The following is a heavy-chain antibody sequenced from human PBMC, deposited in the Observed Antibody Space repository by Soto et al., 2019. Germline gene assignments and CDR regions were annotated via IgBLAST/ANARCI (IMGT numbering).Heavy chain of an antibody. CDR1: GFTFSSYW. D-gene: IGHD5-18*01. J-gene: IGHJ6*02. CDR2: IKQDGSEK. Sequence: PGGSLILSCAASGFTFSSYWMSWVRQAPGKGLEWVANIKQDGSEKYYVDSVKGRFTISRDNAKNSLYLQMNSLRAEDTAVYYCARVPSGYSYGYYYYYGMDVWGQGTTVTVSS. V-gene: IGHV3-7*01. CDR3: ARVPSGYSYGYYYYYGMDV.